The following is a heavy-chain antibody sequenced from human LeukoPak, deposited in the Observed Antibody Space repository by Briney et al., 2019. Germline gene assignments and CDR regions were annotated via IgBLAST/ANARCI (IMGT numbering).Heavy chain of an antibody. V-gene: IGHV3-23*01. J-gene: IGHJ4*02. CDR1: GFTFSNYA. Sequence: GGSLRLSCAASGFTFSNYAMSWVRQAPGKGLEWVATISASGGSTYYADSVKGRFTISRDNSKNMLYLQMNSLRAEDTAVYYCAKDLGYYYDSSGYYYFDYWGQGALVTVSS. CDR2: ISASGGST. CDR3: AKDLGYYYDSSGYYYFDY. D-gene: IGHD3-22*01.